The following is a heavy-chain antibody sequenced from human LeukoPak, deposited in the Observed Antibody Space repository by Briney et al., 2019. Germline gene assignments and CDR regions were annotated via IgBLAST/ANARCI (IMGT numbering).Heavy chain of an antibody. CDR1: GGSISSSSYY. Sequence: ASETLSLTCTVSGGSISSSSYYWGWIRQPPGKGLEWIGSIYYSGSTYHNPSLKSRVTISVDTSKNQFSLKLSSVTAADTAVYFCASVRKGDGGNSDVYLQYWGRGTLVTVSS. V-gene: IGHV4-39*07. CDR3: ASVRKGDGGNSDVYLQY. CDR2: IYYSGST. D-gene: IGHD4-23*01. J-gene: IGHJ1*01.